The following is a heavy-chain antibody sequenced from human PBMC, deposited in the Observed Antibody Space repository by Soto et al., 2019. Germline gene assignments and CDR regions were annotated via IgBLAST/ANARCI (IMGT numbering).Heavy chain of an antibody. Sequence: GGSLRLSCAASGFTFSSYAMSWVRQAPGKGLEWVSAISGSGGSTYYADSVKGRFTISRDRSENMVYLHMNSLRAEDTAIYYCARDLLFPTVTPIWGQGTLVTVSS. V-gene: IGHV3-23*01. J-gene: IGHJ4*02. CDR1: GFTFSSYA. CDR3: ARDLLFPTVTPI. CDR2: ISGSGGST. D-gene: IGHD4-17*01.